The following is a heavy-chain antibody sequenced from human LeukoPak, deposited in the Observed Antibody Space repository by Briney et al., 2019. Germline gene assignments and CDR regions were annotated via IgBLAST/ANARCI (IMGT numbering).Heavy chain of an antibody. CDR2: IKRKTDGGTP. Sequence: GSLRLSCAASGFTFSNAWTTWVRQAPGKGLEWVGRIKRKTDGGTPDYAAPVAGRFTISRDDSKNTLYLQMNSLKIEDTAVYYCTTDSDILTGYYRGAFDIWGQGTMVTVSP. J-gene: IGHJ3*02. V-gene: IGHV3-15*01. CDR1: GFTFSNAW. CDR3: TTDSDILTGYYRGAFDI. D-gene: IGHD3-9*01.